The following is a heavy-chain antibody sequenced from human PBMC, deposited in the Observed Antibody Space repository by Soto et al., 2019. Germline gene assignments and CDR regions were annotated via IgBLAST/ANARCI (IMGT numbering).Heavy chain of an antibody. V-gene: IGHV4-59*01. J-gene: IGHJ6*02. CDR3: ARDRGITMFGVPGRGMDV. D-gene: IGHD3-3*01. CDR2: IYYSGST. Sequence: SETLSLTCTVSGGSISSYYWSWIRQPPGKGLEWIGYIYYSGSTNYNPSLKSRVTISVDTSKTQFSLKLSSVTAADTAVYYCARDRGITMFGVPGRGMDVWGQGTTVTVSS. CDR1: GGSISSYY.